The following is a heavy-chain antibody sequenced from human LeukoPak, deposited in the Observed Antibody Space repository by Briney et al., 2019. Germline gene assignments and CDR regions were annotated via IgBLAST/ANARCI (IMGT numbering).Heavy chain of an antibody. CDR2: IYTSGST. J-gene: IGHJ4*02. Sequence: PSETLSLTCAVYGGSISSYYWSWIRQPAGKGLEWIGRIYTSGSTNYNPSLKSRVTMSVDTSKNQFSLKLSSVTAADTAVYYCARGPITMVRGVYYFDYWGQGTLVTVSS. CDR3: ARGPITMVRGVYYFDY. V-gene: IGHV4-59*10. D-gene: IGHD3-10*01. CDR1: GGSISSYY.